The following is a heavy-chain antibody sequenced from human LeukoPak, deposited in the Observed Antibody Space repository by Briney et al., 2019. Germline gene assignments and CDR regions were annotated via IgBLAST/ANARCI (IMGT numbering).Heavy chain of an antibody. CDR2: IYYSGST. CDR3: ARAGGNGAFDV. V-gene: IGHV4-59*01. Sequence: PSETLSLTCTVSGDSISTYYWSWIRQPPGKGLECIGYIYYSGSTHYNPSLKSRVTISVDTSKNQFSLRLSSLTAADTAVYYCARAGGNGAFDVWGQGTMVTVSS. D-gene: IGHD4-23*01. J-gene: IGHJ3*01. CDR1: GDSISTYY.